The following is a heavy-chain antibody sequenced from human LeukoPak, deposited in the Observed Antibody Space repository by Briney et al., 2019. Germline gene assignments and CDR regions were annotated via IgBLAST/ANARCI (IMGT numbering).Heavy chain of an antibody. J-gene: IGHJ4*02. Sequence: GGSPRLSCAASEFTFSSYSMNWVRQAPGKGLEWVSSINSYSSYIYYADSVKGRFTISRDNAKNSLYLQMNSLRAEDTAVYYCARNRNDYGDYVYDYWGQGTLVTVSS. D-gene: IGHD4-17*01. CDR2: INSYSSYI. CDR3: ARNRNDYGDYVYDY. CDR1: EFTFSSYS. V-gene: IGHV3-21*01.